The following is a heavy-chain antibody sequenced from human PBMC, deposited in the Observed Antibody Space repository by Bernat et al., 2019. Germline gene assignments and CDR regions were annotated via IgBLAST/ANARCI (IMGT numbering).Heavy chain of an antibody. V-gene: IGHV1-69*01. CDR1: GGTFSSYA. CDR2: IIPIFGTA. J-gene: IGHJ6*03. D-gene: IGHD4-11*01. CDR3: ARNSHATALYYYYYMDV. Sequence: QVQLVQSGAEVKKPGSSVKVSCKASGGTFSSYAISWVRQAPGQGLEWMGGIIPIFGTANYAQKFQGRVTITAEESTRTAYMELSSLRSEDTAVYYCARNSHATALYYYYYMDVWGKGTTVTVSS.